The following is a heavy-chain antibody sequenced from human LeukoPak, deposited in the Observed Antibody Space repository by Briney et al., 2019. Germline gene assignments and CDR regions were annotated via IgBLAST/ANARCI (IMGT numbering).Heavy chain of an antibody. D-gene: IGHD6-13*01. CDR1: GGSISSGSSY. Sequence: PSQTLSLTCTASGGSISSGSSYWSWIRQPAGKGLEWIGRIYTSGSTNYNPSLKSRVTISVDTSKNQFSLKLSSVTAADTAVYYCARGSSSSPNDYWGQGTLVTVSS. CDR2: IYTSGST. V-gene: IGHV4-61*02. CDR3: ARGSSSSPNDY. J-gene: IGHJ4*02.